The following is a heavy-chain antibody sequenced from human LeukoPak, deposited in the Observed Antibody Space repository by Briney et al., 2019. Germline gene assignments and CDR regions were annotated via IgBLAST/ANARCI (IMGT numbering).Heavy chain of an antibody. Sequence: SETLSLTCAVYGGSFSGYYWSWIRQPPGKGLEWIGEINHSGSTYYNPSLKSRVTISVDTSKNQCSLKLSSVTAADTAVYYCARGEYCSSTSCYGDYWGQGTLVTVSS. D-gene: IGHD2-2*01. V-gene: IGHV4-34*09. CDR2: INHSGST. CDR3: ARGEYCSSTSCYGDY. CDR1: GGSFSGYY. J-gene: IGHJ4*02.